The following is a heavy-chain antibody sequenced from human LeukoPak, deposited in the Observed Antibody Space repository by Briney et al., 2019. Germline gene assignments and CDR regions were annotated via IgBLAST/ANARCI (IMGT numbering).Heavy chain of an antibody. Sequence: ASETLSLTCTASGGSISSHYWNWIRQPPGKGLEWIGHIYYRWSTNYSPSLKSRVTISVDTSKNQFSLKLSSVTAADTAVYYCARWVVTDDAFDIWGQGTMVTVSS. CDR1: GGSISSHY. CDR3: ARWVVTDDAFDI. J-gene: IGHJ3*02. V-gene: IGHV4-59*11. CDR2: IYYRWST. D-gene: IGHD2-21*02.